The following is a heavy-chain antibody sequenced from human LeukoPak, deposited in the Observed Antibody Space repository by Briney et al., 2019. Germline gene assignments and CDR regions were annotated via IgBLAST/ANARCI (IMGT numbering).Heavy chain of an antibody. Sequence: GGSLRLSCVASGFTFSSYAMSWVRQAPGKGLEWVSGISGSGGSTYYADSVKGRFTISRDNSKNTLFLQMNSLRAEDTAVYYCAKGTYSSGWYPYFDYWGQGTLVTVSS. CDR3: AKGTYSSGWYPYFDY. V-gene: IGHV3-23*01. J-gene: IGHJ4*02. CDR2: ISGSGGST. CDR1: GFTFSSYA. D-gene: IGHD6-19*01.